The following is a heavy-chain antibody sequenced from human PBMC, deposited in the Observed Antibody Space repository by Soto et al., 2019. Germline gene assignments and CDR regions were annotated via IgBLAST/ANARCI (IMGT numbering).Heavy chain of an antibody. CDR3: AKYGCSSTACQCDY. Sequence: QPGGSLRLSCAASGFTFSSYAMSWVRQAPGKGLEWVSAISGSGGSTYYADSVKGRFTISRDNSKNTLYLQMNSLRAEDTAVYYCAKYGCSSTACQCDYWGQGTRVTVSS. D-gene: IGHD2-2*01. CDR1: GFTFSSYA. J-gene: IGHJ4*02. CDR2: ISGSGGST. V-gene: IGHV3-23*01.